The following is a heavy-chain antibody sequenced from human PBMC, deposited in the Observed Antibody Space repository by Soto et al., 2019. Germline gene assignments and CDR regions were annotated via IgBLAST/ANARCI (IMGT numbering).Heavy chain of an antibody. CDR3: ARANIVVVRMWDYYYGMAV. CDR2: IIPIFDTA. J-gene: IGHJ6*02. Sequence: SVKVSCKASGGSFSSYTISWVRQAPGQGLEWMGGIIPIFDTANYAQKFQGRVTITADESTSTAYMELNSLRSEDTAVYYCARANIVVVRMWDYYYGMAVWGQGTTVTVSS. V-gene: IGHV1-69*13. D-gene: IGHD2-2*01. CDR1: GGSFSSYT.